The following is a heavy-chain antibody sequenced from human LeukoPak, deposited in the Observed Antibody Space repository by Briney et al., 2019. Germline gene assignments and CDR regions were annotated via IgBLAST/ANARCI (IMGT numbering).Heavy chain of an antibody. V-gene: IGHV4-39*02. J-gene: IGHJ4*02. CDR1: GGSISSSSYY. D-gene: IGHD3-22*01. CDR2: IYYSGST. Sequence: SETLSLTCTVSGGSISSSSYYWGWIRQPPGKGLEWIGSIYYSGSTYYNPSLKSRVTISVDTSKNQFSLKLSSVTAADTAVYYCAKDYYDSSGSFDYWGQGTLVTASS. CDR3: AKDYYDSSGSFDY.